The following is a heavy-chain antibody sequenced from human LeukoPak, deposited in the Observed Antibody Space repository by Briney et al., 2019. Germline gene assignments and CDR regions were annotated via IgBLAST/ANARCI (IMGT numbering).Heavy chain of an antibody. CDR3: ARGPFVMATIKEYWFDP. J-gene: IGHJ5*02. Sequence: GGSLRLSCAASGFTFSSYAMSWVRQAPGKGLEWVSAISGSGGSTYYADSVKGRFTTSRDNSKNTLYLQMNSLIAEDTAGYYGARGPFVMATIKEYWFDPWGQGTLVTVSS. V-gene: IGHV3-23*01. CDR1: GFTFSSYA. D-gene: IGHD5-24*01. CDR2: ISGSGGST.